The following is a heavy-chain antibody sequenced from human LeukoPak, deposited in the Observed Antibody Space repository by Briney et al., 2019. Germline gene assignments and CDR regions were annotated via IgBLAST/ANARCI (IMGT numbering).Heavy chain of an antibody. CDR3: ARRRAGECLGI. CDR2: IYYSGST. J-gene: IGHJ3*02. V-gene: IGHV4-39*07. D-gene: IGHD2-21*01. Sequence: PSETVSLTRTVCVGSISSSGYYWGWSRQPPGKGLEWIGSIYYSGSTYYNASLKSRDAISVDKSNNQHSLKLSSVSGAGTALYYGARRRAGECLGISGQGKMGTVSS. CDR1: VGSISSSGYY.